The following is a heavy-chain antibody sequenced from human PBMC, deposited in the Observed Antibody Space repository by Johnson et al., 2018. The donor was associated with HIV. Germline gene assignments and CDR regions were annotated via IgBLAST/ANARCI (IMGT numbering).Heavy chain of an antibody. CDR1: GFNFDDYT. CDR2: ISFDGRNK. J-gene: IGHJ3*02. CDR3: ARDWDYAHAFDI. V-gene: IGHV3-30*04. D-gene: IGHD4-17*01. Sequence: QVQLVESGGGVARPGGSLRLSCAASGFNFDDYTMHWVRQAPGKGLEWVAVISFDGRNKYYADSVKGRFTIPRDNSKNTVFLQMNSLRTDDTAVYYCARDWDYAHAFDIWGQGTMVTVSS.